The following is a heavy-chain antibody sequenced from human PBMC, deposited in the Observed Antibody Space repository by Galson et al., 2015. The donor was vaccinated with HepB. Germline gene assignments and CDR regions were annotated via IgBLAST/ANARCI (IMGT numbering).Heavy chain of an antibody. D-gene: IGHD2-2*01. CDR1: GFTFSNAW. Sequence: SLRLSCAASGFTFSNAWMSWVRQAPGKGLEWVGRIKSKTDGGTTDYAAPVKGRFTISRDDSKNTLYLQMNSLKTEDTAVYYCTTDGAYCSSTSCYGLNDYWGQGTLVTVSS. V-gene: IGHV3-15*01. J-gene: IGHJ4*02. CDR2: IKSKTDGGTT. CDR3: TTDGAYCSSTSCYGLNDY.